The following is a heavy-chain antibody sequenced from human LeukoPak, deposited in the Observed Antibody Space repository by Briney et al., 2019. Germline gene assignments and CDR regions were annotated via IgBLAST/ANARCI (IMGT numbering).Heavy chain of an antibody. D-gene: IGHD5-18*01. CDR2: IRYDGSNK. J-gene: IGHJ6*03. CDR1: GFTFSSYG. V-gene: IGHV3-30*02. CDR3: AKESGSDTAMVYYYYYYMDV. Sequence: PGGSLRLSCAASGFTFSSYGMHWVRQAPGKGLEWVAFIRYDGSNKYYADSVKGRFTISRDNSKNTLYLQMNSLRAEDTAVYYCAKESGSDTAMVYYYYYYMDVWGKGTTVTVSS.